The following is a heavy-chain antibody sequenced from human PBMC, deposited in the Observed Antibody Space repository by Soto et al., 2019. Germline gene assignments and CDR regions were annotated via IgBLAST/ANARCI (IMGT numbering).Heavy chain of an antibody. Sequence: GGSLRLSCAASGFTFNSYAMSWVRQAPGKGLEWVSAISSSGSSTYYADSVKGRFTISRDKSKNTLYLQMNRLRAEDTAVYYCTKLVVPAASSYFDHWGQGTLVTVSS. CDR3: TKLVVPAASSYFDH. CDR2: ISSSGSST. CDR1: GFTFNSYA. D-gene: IGHD2-2*01. J-gene: IGHJ4*02. V-gene: IGHV3-23*01.